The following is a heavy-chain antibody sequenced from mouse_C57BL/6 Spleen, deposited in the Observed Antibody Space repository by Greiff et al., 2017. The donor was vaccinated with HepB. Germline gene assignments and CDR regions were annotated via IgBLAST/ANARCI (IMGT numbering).Heavy chain of an antibody. CDR3: ARSLYYWDFDY. CDR2: ISSGSSTI. Sequence: EVQLQESGGGLVKPGGSLKLSCAASGFTFSDYGMHWVRQAPEKGLEWVAYISSGSSTIYYADTVKGRFTISRDNAKNTLFLQMTSLRSEDTAVYYCARSLYYWDFDYWGQGTTLTVSS. J-gene: IGHJ2*01. D-gene: IGHD1-1*01. V-gene: IGHV5-17*01. CDR1: GFTFSDYG.